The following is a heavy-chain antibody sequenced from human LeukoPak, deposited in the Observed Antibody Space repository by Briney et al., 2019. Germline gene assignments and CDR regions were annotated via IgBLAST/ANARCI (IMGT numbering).Heavy chain of an antibody. CDR2: IKQDGSEK. Sequence: GGSLRLSCAASGFTFSSYWMSWVRQAPGKGLEWVANIKQDGSEKYYVDSVKGRLTISRDNAKNSLYLQMNSLRAEDTAVYYCARDGYSSSSGNYFDYWGQGTLVTVSS. CDR1: GFTFSSYW. V-gene: IGHV3-7*01. J-gene: IGHJ4*02. D-gene: IGHD6-6*01. CDR3: ARDGYSSSSGNYFDY.